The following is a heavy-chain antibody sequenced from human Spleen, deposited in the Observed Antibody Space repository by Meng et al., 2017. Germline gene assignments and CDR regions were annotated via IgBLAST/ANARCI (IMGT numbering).Heavy chain of an antibody. CDR1: GFTFSNYA. J-gene: IGHJ5*02. CDR3: ARDRPGAYRLGGLFYGWFDP. V-gene: IGHV3-30*04. Sequence: GESLKISCAASGFTFSNYAMHWVRQAPGKGLEWVAAISYDGSSKYYADSVKGRFTISRDNSTNTLRLQMNSQGAEDTALYYCARDRPGAYRLGGLFYGWFDPWGQGTLVTVSS. D-gene: IGHD3-3*01. CDR2: ISYDGSSK.